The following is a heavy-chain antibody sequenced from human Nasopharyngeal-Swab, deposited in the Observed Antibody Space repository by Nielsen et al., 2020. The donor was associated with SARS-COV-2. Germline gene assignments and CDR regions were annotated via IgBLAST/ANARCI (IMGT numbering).Heavy chain of an antibody. J-gene: IGHJ6*03. CDR3: ATIEISGKGAYYYYMDV. V-gene: IGHV1-24*01. Sequence: WVRQAPGQGLEWMGGFDPEDGETIYAQKFRGRVTMTEDTSTDTAYMELSSLRSEDTAVYYCATIEISGKGAYYYYMDVWGKGTTVTVSS. D-gene: IGHD3-10*01. CDR2: FDPEDGET.